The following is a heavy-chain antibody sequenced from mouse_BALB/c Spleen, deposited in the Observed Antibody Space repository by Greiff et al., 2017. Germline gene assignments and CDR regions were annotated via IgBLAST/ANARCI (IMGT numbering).Heavy chain of an antibody. CDR2: ISSGGST. J-gene: IGHJ1*01. CDR1: GFTFSSYA. Sequence: DVHLVESGGGLVKPGGSLKLSCAASGFTFSSYAMSWVRQTPEKRLEWVASISSGGSTYYPDSVKGRFTISRDNARNILYLQMSSLRSEDTAMYYCARVGRRYFDVWGAGTTVTVSS. CDR3: ARVGRRYFDV. V-gene: IGHV5-6-5*01.